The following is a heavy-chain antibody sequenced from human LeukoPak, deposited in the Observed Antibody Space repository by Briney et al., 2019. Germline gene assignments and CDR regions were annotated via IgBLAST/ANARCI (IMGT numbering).Heavy chain of an antibody. D-gene: IGHD7-27*01. Sequence: ASVKVSCKASGYTFTSYDINWMRRTGQGLEWMGWMSPNSGNTGYAQKFQGRVTMTRDTSISTAYMELSSLRSEDTAVYSCARGPPNWGFDYWGQGTLVTVSS. CDR3: ARGPPNWGFDY. J-gene: IGHJ4*02. CDR1: GYTFTSYD. CDR2: MSPNSGNT. V-gene: IGHV1-8*01.